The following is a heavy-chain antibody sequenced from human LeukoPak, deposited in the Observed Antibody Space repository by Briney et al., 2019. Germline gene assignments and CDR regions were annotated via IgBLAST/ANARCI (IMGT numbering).Heavy chain of an antibody. CDR1: GYTFTSYY. D-gene: IGHD3-3*01. CDR2: INPSGGST. Sequence: ASVKVSCKASGYTFTSYYMHWVRQAPGQGLEWMGIINPSGGSTSYAQKFQGRVTMIRDTSTSTVYMELSSLRSEDTAVYYCARVQYDFWSGYSGAPISDWGQGTLVTVSS. J-gene: IGHJ4*02. CDR3: ARVQYDFWSGYSGAPISD. V-gene: IGHV1-46*01.